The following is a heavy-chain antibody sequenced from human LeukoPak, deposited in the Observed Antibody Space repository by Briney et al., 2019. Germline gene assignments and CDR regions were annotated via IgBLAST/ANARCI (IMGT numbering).Heavy chain of an antibody. CDR3: AKAVTPSPYYFDY. CDR2: ISGSGGST. D-gene: IGHD4-17*01. CDR1: GFTFSSYA. J-gene: IGHJ4*02. V-gene: IGHV3-23*01. Sequence: GGSLRLSCAASGFTFSSYAMSWVRQAPGKGLEWVSAISGSGGSTYYADSVKGRFTISRDNSKNTLYLQMNSRRAEDTAVYYCAKAVTPSPYYFDYWGQGTLVTVSS.